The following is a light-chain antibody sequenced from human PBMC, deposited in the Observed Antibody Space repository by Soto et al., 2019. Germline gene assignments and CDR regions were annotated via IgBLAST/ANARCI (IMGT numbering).Light chain of an antibody. CDR1: SSDVGNYNY. V-gene: IGLV2-11*01. CDR2: DVN. CDR3: CSYAGSDTYVL. Sequence: QSVLTQPRSVSGSPEQSVTISCTGTSSDVGNYNYVSWYQQHPGKAPKFMMYDVNKRPSGVPDRFSGSKSGNTASLTISGLQAEDEADYYCCSYAGSDTYVLFGGGTKLTVL. J-gene: IGLJ2*01.